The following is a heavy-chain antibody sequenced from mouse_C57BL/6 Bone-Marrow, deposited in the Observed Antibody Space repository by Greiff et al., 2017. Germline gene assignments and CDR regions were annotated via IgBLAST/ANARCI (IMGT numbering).Heavy chain of an antibody. Sequence: QVQLQQPGAELVRPGTSVKLSCKASGYTFTSYWMPWVKQRPGQGLEWIGVIDPSDSYTNYNQKFKGKATLTVDPSSSTAYMQLSSLTSEDSAVYYCARRELPTVVPDFDYWGQGTTLTVSS. V-gene: IGHV1-59*01. CDR2: IDPSDSYT. CDR3: ARRELPTVVPDFDY. J-gene: IGHJ2*01. D-gene: IGHD1-1*01. CDR1: GYTFTSYW.